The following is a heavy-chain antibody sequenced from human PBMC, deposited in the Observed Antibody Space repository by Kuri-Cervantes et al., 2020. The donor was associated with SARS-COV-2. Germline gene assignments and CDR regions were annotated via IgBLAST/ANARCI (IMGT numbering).Heavy chain of an antibody. CDR3: ARGLSGVD. CDR2: IYYSGST. D-gene: IGHD2-21*01. J-gene: IGHJ4*02. V-gene: IGHV4-39*01. Sequence: GSLRLSCTVSGGSISSSSYYWGWIRQPPGKGLEWIGSIYYSGSTYYNPSLKSRVTISVDTSKNQFSLKLSSVTAADTAVYYCARGLSGVDWGQGTLVTVSS. CDR1: GGSISSSSYY.